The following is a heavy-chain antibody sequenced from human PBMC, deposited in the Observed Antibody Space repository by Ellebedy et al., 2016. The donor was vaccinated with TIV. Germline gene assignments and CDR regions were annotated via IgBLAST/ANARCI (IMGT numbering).Heavy chain of an antibody. CDR2: IDPSDSYS. Sequence: GESLKISXKGSGYSFTSYLINWVRQMPGKGLEWMAKIDPSDSYSKYSPSFQGHVTISADKSISTAYLHWSSLKASDTAMYYCAREFRVGTTTGFGYWGQGTLVTVSS. CDR1: GYSFTSYL. V-gene: IGHV5-10-1*01. CDR3: AREFRVGTTTGFGY. J-gene: IGHJ4*02. D-gene: IGHD1-26*01.